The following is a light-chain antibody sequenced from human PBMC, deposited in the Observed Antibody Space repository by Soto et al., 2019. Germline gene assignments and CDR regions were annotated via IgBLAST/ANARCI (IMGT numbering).Light chain of an antibody. CDR1: QSFLSNY. V-gene: IGKV3-20*01. CDR2: GAS. Sequence: EIVLTQSPGTLSLSPGERATLSCWASQSFLSNYLAWYQQTPDQAPRLLIDGASTRASGIPDRCGGSGSGKEFTITSSRLQDDDFATYYHQQYNSYLFGQGTKVDIK. CDR3: QQYNSYL. J-gene: IGKJ1*01.